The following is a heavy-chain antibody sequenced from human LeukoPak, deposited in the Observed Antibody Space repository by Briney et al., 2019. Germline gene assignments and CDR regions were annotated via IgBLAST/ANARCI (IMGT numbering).Heavy chain of an antibody. V-gene: IGHV3-15*01. CDR3: STDPVWSHYYYSDSEY. CDR2: IKSKSDGGTA. Sequence: PGGSLRLSCTGSGFTFSQAWMSWVRQAPGKGLEWVGRIKSKSDGGTADSAAPVKRRFIISRDDSKNTLYLQMSSLKTEDTAVYYCSTDPVWSHYYYSDSEYWGQGTLVSVSS. J-gene: IGHJ4*02. CDR1: GFTFSQAW. D-gene: IGHD3-3*01.